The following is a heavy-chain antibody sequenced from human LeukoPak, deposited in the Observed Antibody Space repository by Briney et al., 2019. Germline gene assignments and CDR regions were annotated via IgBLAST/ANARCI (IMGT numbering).Heavy chain of an antibody. CDR2: ISAYNGNT. J-gene: IGHJ4*02. Sequence: ASVKVSCKASGYTFTNYGINWVQQAPGQGLEWMGWISAYNGNTNYAQKFQGRVTMTTDTSTSTAYMELGSLRSDDTAVYYCARDPYYYDSSGHYYAEPSDYWGQGTLVTVSS. D-gene: IGHD3-22*01. CDR3: ARDPYYYDSSGHYYAEPSDY. CDR1: GYTFTNYG. V-gene: IGHV1-18*01.